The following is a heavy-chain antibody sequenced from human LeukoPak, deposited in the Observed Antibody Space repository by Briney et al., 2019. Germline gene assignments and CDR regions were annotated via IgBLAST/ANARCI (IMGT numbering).Heavy chain of an antibody. V-gene: IGHV3-23*01. Sequence: QSGGSLRLSCAASGFTFSNYAMTWVRQAPGKGLEWVSTISGRGATTNYADSVKGRFTISRDNSKNTLYLQMNSLRVEDTAVYYCAKTRTEMAATPDDCWGQGTLVTVSS. J-gene: IGHJ4*02. CDR2: ISGRGATT. CDR3: AKTRTEMAATPDDC. D-gene: IGHD5-24*01. CDR1: GFTFSNYA.